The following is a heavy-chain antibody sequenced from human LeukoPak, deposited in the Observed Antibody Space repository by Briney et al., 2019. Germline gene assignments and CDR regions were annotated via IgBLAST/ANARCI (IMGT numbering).Heavy chain of an antibody. Sequence: PGGSLRLSCAASGFTFSSYAMSWVRRAPGKGLEWVSAISGSGGSTYYADSVKGRFTISRDNSKNTLYLQMNSLRAEDTAVYYCAKGLTVTTISTYNWFDPWGQGTLVTVSS. J-gene: IGHJ5*02. D-gene: IGHD4-17*01. V-gene: IGHV3-23*01. CDR2: ISGSGGST. CDR3: AKGLTVTTISTYNWFDP. CDR1: GFTFSSYA.